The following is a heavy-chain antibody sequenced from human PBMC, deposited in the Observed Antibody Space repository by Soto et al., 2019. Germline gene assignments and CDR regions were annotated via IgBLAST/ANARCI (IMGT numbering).Heavy chain of an antibody. V-gene: IGHV4-4*02. J-gene: IGHJ4*02. Sequence: SETLSLTCRVAGTYIISTCWWTWVRQTPGKGLEWIGEIYHNGITKYNPSLKSRVSLSVDKSNNQFSLKLTSVTAADTAVYYCATVPPRIVVVLAEFPTWGQGTLVT. D-gene: IGHD2-21*01. CDR2: IYHNGIT. CDR3: ATVPPRIVVVLAEFPT. CDR1: GTYIISTCW.